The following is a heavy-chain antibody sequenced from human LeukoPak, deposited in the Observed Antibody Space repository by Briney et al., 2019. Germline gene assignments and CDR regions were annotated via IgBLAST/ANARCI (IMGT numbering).Heavy chain of an antibody. CDR1: GGSFSGYY. Sequence: PSETLSLTCAVYGGSFSGYYWSWIRRPPGKGLEWIGEINHSGSTNYNPSLKSRVTISVDTSKNQFSLKLSSVTAADTAVYYCTRDQGDYYFDYWGQGTLVTVSS. J-gene: IGHJ4*02. CDR3: TRDQGDYYFDY. D-gene: IGHD2-21*02. CDR2: INHSGST. V-gene: IGHV4-34*01.